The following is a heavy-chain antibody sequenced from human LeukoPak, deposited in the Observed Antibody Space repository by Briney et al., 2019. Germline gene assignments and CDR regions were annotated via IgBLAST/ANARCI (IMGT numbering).Heavy chain of an antibody. D-gene: IGHD6-19*01. CDR2: IYYSGST. V-gene: IGHV4-39*01. CDR1: GGSISSRSYY. J-gene: IGHJ3*02. CDR3: ARIPTNAVPSAHNGFDI. Sequence: SETLSLTCSVSGGSISSRSYYWGWIRQPPGKGLEWIGSIYYSGSTYYNPSLKSRVTISVDTSKNQFSLRLNSVTAADTSIYYCARIPTNAVPSAHNGFDIWGQGTMLTVSS.